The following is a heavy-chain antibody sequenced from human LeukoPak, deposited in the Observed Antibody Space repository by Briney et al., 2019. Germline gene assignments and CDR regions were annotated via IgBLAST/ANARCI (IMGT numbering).Heavy chain of an antibody. V-gene: IGHV3-30*02. J-gene: IGHJ4*02. CDR2: IRSDGSNK. Sequence: GGPLRLSCAASGCTFSTYWMSWVRQAPGKGLEWVAFIRSDGSNKYYPDSAKGRFTISRDNSKNTLYLQMNSLRTEDTAVSYCAKDSSGSHCGGDCSGACDSWGQGTLVTVSS. CDR1: GCTFSTYW. CDR3: AKDSSGSHCGGDCSGACDS. D-gene: IGHD2-21*01.